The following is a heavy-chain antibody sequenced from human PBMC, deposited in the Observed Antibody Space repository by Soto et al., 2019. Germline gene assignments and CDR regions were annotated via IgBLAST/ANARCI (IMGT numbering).Heavy chain of an antibody. D-gene: IGHD3-10*01. CDR2: INHSGST. V-gene: IGHV4-34*01. J-gene: IGHJ6*03. CDR3: ARVRDHMVREDYYYYMDV. Sequence: QVQLQQWGAGLLKPSETLSLTCGVYGGSFSGYYWSWIRQPPGKGLEWIGEINHSGSTNYNPSLTTRVTISVDTSKHQFSLQLSSASAADTAVYYCARVRDHMVREDYYYYMDVCGKGTTVTVSS. CDR1: GGSFSGYY.